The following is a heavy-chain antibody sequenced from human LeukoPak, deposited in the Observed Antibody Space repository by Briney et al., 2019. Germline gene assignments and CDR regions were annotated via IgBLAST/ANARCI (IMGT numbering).Heavy chain of an antibody. CDR2: IWYDGSNK. D-gene: IGHD6-13*01. J-gene: IGHJ4*02. CDR1: GFTFSSYG. Sequence: PGRSLRLSCAASGFTFSSYGMHWVRQAPGKGLEWEAVIWYDGSNKYYADSVKGRFTISRDNSKNTLYLQMNSPRAEDTAVYYCARDLLARGQTGTFDYWGQGTLVTVSS. CDR3: ARDLLARGQTGTFDY. V-gene: IGHV3-33*01.